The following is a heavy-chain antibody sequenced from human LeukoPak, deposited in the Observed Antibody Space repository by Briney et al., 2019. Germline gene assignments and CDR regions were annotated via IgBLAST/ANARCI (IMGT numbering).Heavy chain of an antibody. D-gene: IGHD5-24*01. Sequence: GGSLSLSCAACGFTLSSYSMIWVRQAPGKGLEWVSSISSSGSYIYYADSVKGRFTISRDNAKNSLYLQMNSLRADDTAVYYCARRDGYNLDYWGQGTLVTVSS. CDR1: GFTLSSYS. CDR2: ISSSGSYI. J-gene: IGHJ4*02. V-gene: IGHV3-21*01. CDR3: ARRDGYNLDY.